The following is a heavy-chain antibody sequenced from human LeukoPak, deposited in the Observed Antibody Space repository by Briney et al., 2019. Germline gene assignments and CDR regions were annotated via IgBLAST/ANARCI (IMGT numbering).Heavy chain of an antibody. CDR3: AREGFTEDTPLALDY. D-gene: IGHD5-18*01. CDR1: GFTFSSYW. V-gene: IGHV3-74*01. J-gene: IGHJ4*02. CDR2: INSDGSST. Sequence: PGGSLRLSCAASGFTFSSYWMHWVRQAPGKGLVWVSRINSDGSSTSYADSVKGRFIISRDNSKNTLCLEMNSLRAEDTAMYYCAREGFTEDTPLALDYWGQGTLVTVSS.